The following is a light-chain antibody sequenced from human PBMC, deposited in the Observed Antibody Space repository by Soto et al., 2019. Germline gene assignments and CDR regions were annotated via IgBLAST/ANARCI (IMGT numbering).Light chain of an antibody. J-gene: IGKJ2*01. CDR1: QSVSSRN. Sequence: EIVLTQSPGTVSLSPGERATLSCRASQSVSSRNLAWYRQKPGQAPSLLIFGASNRATGIPDGFSGSGSGTDFTLTISSLEPEDCAVYYCLRYGDSPPAYTFGQGTKLEIK. V-gene: IGKV3-20*01. CDR2: GAS. CDR3: LRYGDSPPAYT.